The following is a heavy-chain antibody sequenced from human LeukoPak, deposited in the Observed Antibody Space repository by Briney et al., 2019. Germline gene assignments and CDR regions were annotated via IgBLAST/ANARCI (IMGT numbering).Heavy chain of an antibody. D-gene: IGHD2-15*01. Sequence: PSETLSLTCTVSGVSISTYYWSWIRQPPGKGLEWIGYVHYSGSSPYIPSLKSRVTMSVDTSKNHFSLSLTSVTAADTALYFCARWYCSDNLCFHMDVWGKGTTVTV. V-gene: IGHV4-59*08. CDR2: VHYSGSS. J-gene: IGHJ6*03. CDR3: ARWYCSDNLCFHMDV. CDR1: GVSISTYY.